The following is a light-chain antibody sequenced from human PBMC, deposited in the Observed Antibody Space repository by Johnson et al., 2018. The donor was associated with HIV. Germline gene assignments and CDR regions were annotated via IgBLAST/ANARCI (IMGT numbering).Light chain of an antibody. Sequence: QSVLTQPPSVSAAPGQKVTIPCSGSSSNIGNNYASWYQQVPGTAPKLLIYDNHKRPSGIPDRFSGPKSGTSATLGITGLQTGDEADYYCGTWDNSLSAGVFGTGTKVTVL. CDR1: SSNIGNNY. J-gene: IGLJ1*01. CDR3: GTWDNSLSAGV. CDR2: DNH. V-gene: IGLV1-51*01.